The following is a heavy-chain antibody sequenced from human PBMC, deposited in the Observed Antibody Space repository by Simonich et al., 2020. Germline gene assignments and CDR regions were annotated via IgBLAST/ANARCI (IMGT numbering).Heavy chain of an antibody. J-gene: IGHJ4*02. CDR2: INPNRGGT. D-gene: IGHD5-12*01. V-gene: IGHV1-2*02. CDR3: ASSKLATIDY. CDR1: GYTFTGYY. Sequence: QVQLVQSGAEVKKPGASVKVSCKASGYTFTGYYMHWVRQAPGKGLEWMGWINPNRGGTNYAKKFQGRVTMTRDTSISTAYMELSRLRSEDTAVYYCASSKLATIDYWGQGTLVTVSS.